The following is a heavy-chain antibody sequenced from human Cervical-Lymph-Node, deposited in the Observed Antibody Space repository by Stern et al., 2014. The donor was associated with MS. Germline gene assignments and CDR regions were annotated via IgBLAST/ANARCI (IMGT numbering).Heavy chain of an antibody. CDR2: IHHRGAP. V-gene: IGHV4-31*01. CDR3: AAIGPLMEGAAFDI. D-gene: IGHD3-16*01. CDR1: GAPVNSGGYY. J-gene: IGHJ3*02. Sequence: QLQLQESGPGLVKPSQTLSLSCTVSGAPVNSGGYYWTWIRQVPGKGLEWIGYIHHRGAPFYTPPLKSPVPLSIATPANPAPLLLSSVTAADTAVYYCAAIGPLMEGAAFDIWGQGTLVTVSS.